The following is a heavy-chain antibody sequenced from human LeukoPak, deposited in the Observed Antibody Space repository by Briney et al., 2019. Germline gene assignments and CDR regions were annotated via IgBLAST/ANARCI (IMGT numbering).Heavy chain of an antibody. V-gene: IGHV1-69*13. CDR2: IIPIFGTA. D-gene: IGHD2-15*01. J-gene: IGHJ4*02. Sequence: SVKVSCKASGGTFSSYAISWVRQAPGKGLEWMGGIIPIFGTANYAQKFQGRVTITADESTSTAYMELSSLRSEDTAVYYCARGGYCSGGSCGEPYGWGQGTLVTVSS. CDR1: GGTFSSYA. CDR3: ARGGYCSGGSCGEPYG.